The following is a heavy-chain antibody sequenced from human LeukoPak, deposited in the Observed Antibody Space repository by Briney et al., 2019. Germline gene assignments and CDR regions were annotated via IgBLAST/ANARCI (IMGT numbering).Heavy chain of an antibody. Sequence: GGSLRLSCAASGFTFSHYLMNWVRQAPGEGLEWVSTISDSGDTTHYADAVKGRFTISRDNSKNTLYLQMNSLRAEDTAVYYCAKDPGGYGDYEDYWGQGTLVTVSS. J-gene: IGHJ4*02. CDR1: GFTFSHYL. D-gene: IGHD4-17*01. CDR3: AKDPGGYGDYEDY. CDR2: ISDSGDTT. V-gene: IGHV3-23*01.